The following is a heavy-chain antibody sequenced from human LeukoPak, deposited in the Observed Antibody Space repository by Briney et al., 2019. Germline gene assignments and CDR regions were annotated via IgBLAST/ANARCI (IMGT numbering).Heavy chain of an antibody. CDR1: GFTFSSYV. CDR2: IRYDGSNK. D-gene: IGHD6-13*01. Sequence: PGGALRLSCAASGFTFSSYVMYWVRQAPGKGLEWVAFIRYDGSNKYYADSVKGRFTISRDKSKNSLYLQMNSLRAEDTAVYYCARDGHSSSWSGAFDIWGQGTMVTVSS. V-gene: IGHV3-30*02. CDR3: ARDGHSSSWSGAFDI. J-gene: IGHJ3*02.